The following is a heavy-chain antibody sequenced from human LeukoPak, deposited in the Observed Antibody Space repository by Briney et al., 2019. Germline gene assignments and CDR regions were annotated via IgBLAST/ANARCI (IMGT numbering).Heavy chain of an antibody. CDR2: IDGSGATT. J-gene: IGHJ4*02. CDR1: GFTFSDYA. D-gene: IGHD1-26*01. Sequence: GRSLRLSSAASGFTFSDYAMSWVRQAPGKGLEWVSTIDGSGATTYYADSVKGRFTTSRDNSKNTLYLQMNSLRAEDTAVYYCAEEVGSTYPTFDYWGQGTLVTVSS. CDR3: AEEVGSTYPTFDY. V-gene: IGHV3-23*01.